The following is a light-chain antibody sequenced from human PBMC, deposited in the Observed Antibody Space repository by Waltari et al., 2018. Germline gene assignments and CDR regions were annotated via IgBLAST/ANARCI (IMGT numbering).Light chain of an antibody. CDR2: RVS. J-gene: IGKJ1*01. V-gene: IGKV2-29*02. Sequence: DIVMTQTPLSLPVTPGEPTSISCRSSQSLLHSNGNTYLYWYLQKPGQPPRLLIYRVSNRCSGGPDRFSGSGSGTDFTRKISRVEAEDVWVYYCMQALQTPTFGQGTKVEIK. CDR3: MQALQTPT. CDR1: QSLLHSNGNTY.